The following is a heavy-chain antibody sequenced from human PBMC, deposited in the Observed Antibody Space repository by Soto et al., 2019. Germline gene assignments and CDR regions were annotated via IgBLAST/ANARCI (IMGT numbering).Heavy chain of an antibody. CDR3: AYLTQITIFGVVITAPGYYGMDV. CDR2: IYYSGST. V-gene: IGHV4-39*01. J-gene: IGHJ6*02. CDR1: GGSISSSSYY. Sequence: SETLSLTCTVSGGSISSSSYYWGWIRQPPGKGLEWIGSIYYSGSTYYNPSLKSRVTISVDTSKNQFSLKLSSVTAADTAVYYCAYLTQITIFGVVITAPGYYGMDVWGQGTTVTVSS. D-gene: IGHD3-3*01.